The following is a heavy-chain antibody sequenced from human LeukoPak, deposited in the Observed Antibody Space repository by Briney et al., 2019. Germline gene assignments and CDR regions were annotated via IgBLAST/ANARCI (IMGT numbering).Heavy chain of an antibody. D-gene: IGHD3-10*01. CDR1: GITLSNYG. J-gene: IGHJ4*02. CDR3: AKRGVVILVVLAGFHKEAYYFDS. V-gene: IGHV3-23*01. Sequence: GGSLRLSCAVSGITLSNYGTSWGRQAPGKGRERVAEIGGSGGRTNYAYSEKGRFTISRDSPKNTLYLQMNSLRAEDTAVYFCAKRGVVILVVLAGFHKEAYYFDSWGRGALVTVSS. CDR2: IGGSGGRT.